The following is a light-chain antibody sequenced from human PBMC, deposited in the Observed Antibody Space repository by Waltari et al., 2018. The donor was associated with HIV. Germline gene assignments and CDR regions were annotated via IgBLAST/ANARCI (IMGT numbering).Light chain of an antibody. V-gene: IGLV2-14*03. CDR2: DVN. Sequence: QSALSQPASVSASPGQSVAIPCSGSASDIGRSNYVSWYQQHPDRAPTLVLFDVNNRPSGISDRFSGSKSGTTASLTISIVRTDDDADYYCASYTVNSTGVFGTGTKLSVL. J-gene: IGLJ1*01. CDR3: ASYTVNSTGV. CDR1: ASDIGRSNY.